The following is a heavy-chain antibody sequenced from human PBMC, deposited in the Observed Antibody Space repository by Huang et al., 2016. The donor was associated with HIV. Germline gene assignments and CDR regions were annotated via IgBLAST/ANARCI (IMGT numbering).Heavy chain of an antibody. Sequence: QAQLVQSGAAVMKPGSSVRVSCKASGVSFSDYAFSWVRRAPGQGLAWMGGLIPRVGLTNAAPRLQGRVTISADKSSNTVYLELTSLRSGDTAVYYCAREGQNWLGKPFGALAFWGQGTEVIVSS. CDR1: GVSFSDYA. D-gene: IGHD3-16*01. V-gene: IGHV1-69*10. J-gene: IGHJ4*03. CDR2: LIPRVGLT. CDR3: AREGQNWLGKPFGALAF.